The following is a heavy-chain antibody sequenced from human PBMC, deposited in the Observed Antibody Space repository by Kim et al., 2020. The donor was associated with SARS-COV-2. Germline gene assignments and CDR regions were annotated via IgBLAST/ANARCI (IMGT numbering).Heavy chain of an antibody. D-gene: IGHD3-22*01. J-gene: IGHJ4*02. V-gene: IGHV1-46*01. Sequence: KFQGRVTMTRDTSTSTVYMELSSLRSEDTAVYYCARDENPDYDSSGYYRYWGQGTLVTVSS. CDR3: ARDENPDYDSSGYYRY.